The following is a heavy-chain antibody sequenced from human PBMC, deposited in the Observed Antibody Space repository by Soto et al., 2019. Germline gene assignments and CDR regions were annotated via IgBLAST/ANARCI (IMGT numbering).Heavy chain of an antibody. V-gene: IGHV1-18*01. J-gene: IGHJ4*02. Sequence: QVQLVQSGAEVKKPGASVKVSCKASNYTFSSYGINWVRQAPGQGLEWMGWISVNNGNTNSAQKFQGRFTMPADTSTTTASMELWNLTSGDSAVYYCARGKSYYDISGYFYSDYWGQGTLVTVSS. CDR2: ISVNNGNT. CDR1: NYTFSSYG. D-gene: IGHD3-22*01. CDR3: ARGKSYYDISGYFYSDY.